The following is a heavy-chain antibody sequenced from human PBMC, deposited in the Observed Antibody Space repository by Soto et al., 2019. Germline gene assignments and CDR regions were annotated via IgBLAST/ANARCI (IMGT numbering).Heavy chain of an antibody. CDR2: IAGSGTNI. CDR1: GFTFSSYS. J-gene: IGHJ3*02. CDR3: ARDKDGAFAT. V-gene: IGHV3-48*02. Sequence: GSLRLSCAASGFTFSSYSMNWVRQAPGKGLEWISYIAGSGTNIHYADSVKGRFTLSRDNAKNSLYLQMNSLRDEDTAFYYCARDKDGAFATWGQGTLVTVSS.